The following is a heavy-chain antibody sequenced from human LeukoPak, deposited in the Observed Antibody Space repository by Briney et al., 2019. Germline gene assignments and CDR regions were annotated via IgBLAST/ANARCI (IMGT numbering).Heavy chain of an antibody. J-gene: IGHJ4*02. CDR1: GGTFSSYA. V-gene: IGHV1-69*13. CDR3: ARDGQILTGYMTFDY. Sequence: ASVKVSCKASGGTFSSYAISWVRQAPGQGLEWMGAIIPIFGTANYAQKFQGRVTITADESTSTAYMELSSLRSEDTAVYYCARDGQILTGYMTFDYWGQGTLVTVSS. CDR2: IIPIFGTA. D-gene: IGHD3-9*01.